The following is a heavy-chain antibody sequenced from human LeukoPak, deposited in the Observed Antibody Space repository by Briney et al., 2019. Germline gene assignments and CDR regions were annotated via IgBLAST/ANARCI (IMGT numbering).Heavy chain of an antibody. D-gene: IGHD2-2*01. CDR3: ARGQRKRRYCSSTSCPEKNYYYYGMDV. V-gene: IGHV4-34*01. Sequence: SETLSLTCAVYGGSFSGYYWSWIRQPPGKGLEWIGEINHSGSTNYNPSLKSRVTISVDTSKNQFSLKLSSVTAAHTAVYYCARGQRKRRYCSSTSCPEKNYYYYGMDVWGQGTTVTVSS. CDR2: INHSGST. J-gene: IGHJ6*02. CDR1: GGSFSGYY.